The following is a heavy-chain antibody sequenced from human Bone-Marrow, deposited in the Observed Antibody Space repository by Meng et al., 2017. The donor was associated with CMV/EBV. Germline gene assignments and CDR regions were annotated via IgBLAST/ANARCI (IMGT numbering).Heavy chain of an antibody. CDR2: ISSSGSSI. Sequence: GESLKISCAASGFTFSSYEMNWVRQAPGKGLEWVSYISSSGSSIYYADSVKGRFTISRDNAKNSLYLQMNSLRAEDTAVYCCAREVVDPFYFDYWGQGTLVTVSS. J-gene: IGHJ4*02. CDR3: AREVVDPFYFDY. V-gene: IGHV3-48*03. D-gene: IGHD2-15*01. CDR1: GFTFSSYE.